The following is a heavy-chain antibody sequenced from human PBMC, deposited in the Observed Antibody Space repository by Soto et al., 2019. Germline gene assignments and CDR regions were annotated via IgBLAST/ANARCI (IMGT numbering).Heavy chain of an antibody. CDR1: GFTFSSYG. J-gene: IGHJ6*01. CDR2: ISYDGSNK. D-gene: IGHD5-12*01. V-gene: IGHV3-30*18. Sequence: QVQLVESGGGVVQPGRSLRLSCAASGFTFSSYGMHWVRQAPGKGLEWVAVISYDGSNKYYADSVKGRFTISRDNSKNTLYLQMHSLRAEDTAVYYCAKDAKQWLGLRPDGMDVWGQGTTVTVSS. CDR3: AKDAKQWLGLRPDGMDV.